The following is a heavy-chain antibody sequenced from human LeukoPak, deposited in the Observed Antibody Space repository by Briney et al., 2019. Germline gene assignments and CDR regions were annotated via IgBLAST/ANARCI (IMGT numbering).Heavy chain of an antibody. V-gene: IGHV4-59*01. J-gene: IGHJ3*02. D-gene: IGHD5-18*01. CDR3: AREGLWLQI. CDR2: IYYSGST. Sequence: NASETLSPTCTVSGGSISSYCWSWIRQPPGKGLEWIGYIYYSGSTNYNPSLKSRVTISVDTSKNQFSLELSSVTAADTAVYYCAREGLWLQIWGQGTMVTVSS. CDR1: GGSISSYC.